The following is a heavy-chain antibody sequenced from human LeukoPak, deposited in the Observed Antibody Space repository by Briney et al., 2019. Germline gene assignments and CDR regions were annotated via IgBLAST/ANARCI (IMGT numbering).Heavy chain of an antibody. J-gene: IGHJ4*02. CDR1: GGSFSGYY. Sequence: PSETLSLTCAVYGGSFSGYYWSWIRQPPGKGLEWIGEINHSGSTNYNPSLKSRVTISVDTSKKQFSLKLSSVTAADTAVYYCARHSSGYYSNFDYWGQGTLVTVSS. V-gene: IGHV4-34*01. CDR2: INHSGST. CDR3: ARHSSGYYSNFDY. D-gene: IGHD3-22*01.